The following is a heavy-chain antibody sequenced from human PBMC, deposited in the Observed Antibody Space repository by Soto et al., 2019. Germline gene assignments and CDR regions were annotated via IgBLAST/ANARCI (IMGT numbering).Heavy chain of an antibody. CDR1: GYTFTDNS. CDR3: ARGGGYAVDF. Sequence: QVQLVQSGGELRKPGASVKVSCKASGYTFTDNSITWVRQAPGQGLEWMGWINTDTGATRSTQKFQDRVTMTTDTSTNTAYLELTGLRSDDTAIYYCARGGGYAVDFWGQGTLVAVSS. V-gene: IGHV1-18*01. CDR2: INTDTGAT. J-gene: IGHJ4*02. D-gene: IGHD5-12*01.